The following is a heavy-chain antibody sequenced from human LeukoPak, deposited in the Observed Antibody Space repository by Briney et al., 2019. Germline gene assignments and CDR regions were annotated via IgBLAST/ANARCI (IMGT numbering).Heavy chain of an antibody. V-gene: IGHV1-69*13. CDR2: IIPIFGTA. Sequence: GASVKVSCKASGGTFSSYAISWVRRAPGQGLEWMGGIIPIFGTANYAQKFQGRVTITADESTSTAYMELSSLRSEDTAVYYCASGPVVPAANYYYYYMDVWGKGTTVTVSS. CDR3: ASGPVVPAANYYYYYMDV. J-gene: IGHJ6*03. D-gene: IGHD2-2*01. CDR1: GGTFSSYA.